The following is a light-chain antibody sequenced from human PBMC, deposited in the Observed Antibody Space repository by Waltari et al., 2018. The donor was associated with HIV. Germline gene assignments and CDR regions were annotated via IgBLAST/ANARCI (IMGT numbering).Light chain of an antibody. Sequence: QSALTQHASVSGSPGQSITIPCPGTRSHVGTYNYVSWYQQHPGKAPKFLIYEVSNRPSGVSNRFSGSKSGNTASLTISGLQADDEADYYCSSYTSSSPVVFGGGTKVTVL. CDR2: EVS. CDR1: RSHVGTYNY. V-gene: IGLV2-14*01. J-gene: IGLJ2*01. CDR3: SSYTSSSPVV.